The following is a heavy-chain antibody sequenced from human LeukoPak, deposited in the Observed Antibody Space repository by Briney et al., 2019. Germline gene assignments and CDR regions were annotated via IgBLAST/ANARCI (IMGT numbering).Heavy chain of an antibody. CDR3: AKASPRVWFGELSNFDY. D-gene: IGHD3-10*01. CDR2: IRYDGSNK. V-gene: IGHV3-30*02. CDR1: GFTFSSYG. J-gene: IGHJ4*02. Sequence: GGSLRLSYAASGFTFSSYGMHWVRQAPGKGLEWVAFIRYDGSNKYYADSVKGRFTISRDNSKNTLYLQMNSLRAEDTAVYYCAKASPRVWFGELSNFDYWGQGTLVTVSS.